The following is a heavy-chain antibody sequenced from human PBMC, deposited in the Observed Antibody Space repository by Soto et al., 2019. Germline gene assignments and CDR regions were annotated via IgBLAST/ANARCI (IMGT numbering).Heavy chain of an antibody. CDR2: IIPILGIA. CDR3: VSSRPGDAIDY. D-gene: IGHD6-6*01. Sequence: QVQLVQSGAEVKKPGSSVKVSCKASGGTISSYTISWVRQAPGQGLEWMGRIIPILGIANYAQKFQGRVTITADKSTSTAYIELSSLRSEDTAVYYCVSSRPGDAIDYWGQGTLVTVSS. CDR1: GGTISSYT. V-gene: IGHV1-69*02. J-gene: IGHJ4*02.